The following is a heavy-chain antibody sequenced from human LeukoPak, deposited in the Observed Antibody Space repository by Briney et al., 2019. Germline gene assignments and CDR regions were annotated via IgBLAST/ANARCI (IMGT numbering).Heavy chain of an antibody. Sequence: PGGSLRLSCAASEFSVGSNYMTWVRQAPGKGLEWVSLIYSGGSTYYADSVKGRFTISRDNSKNTLYLQMNSLRAEDTAVYYCAKDRTILYMDVWGKGTTVTVSS. CDR3: AKDRTILYMDV. CDR1: EFSVGSNY. D-gene: IGHD2-21*01. J-gene: IGHJ6*03. V-gene: IGHV3-66*01. CDR2: IYSGGST.